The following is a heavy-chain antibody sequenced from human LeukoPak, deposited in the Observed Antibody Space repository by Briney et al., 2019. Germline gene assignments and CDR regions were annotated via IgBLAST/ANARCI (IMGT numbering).Heavy chain of an antibody. CDR3: ARAVSGRFDY. J-gene: IGHJ4*02. CDR1: GGSMSPYH. Sequence: PSETLSLTCTVSGGSMSPYHWGWIRQPPGRGLEWTGYIYYSGSTNYNPSLKSRVTISVDTSKNQFSLKLSSVTAADTAIYYCARAVSGRFDYWGQGTLVTVSS. V-gene: IGHV4-59*08. D-gene: IGHD6-19*01. CDR2: IYYSGST.